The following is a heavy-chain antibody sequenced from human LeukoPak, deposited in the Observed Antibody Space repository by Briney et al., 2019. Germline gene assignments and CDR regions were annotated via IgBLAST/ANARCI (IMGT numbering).Heavy chain of an antibody. J-gene: IGHJ4*02. CDR2: IYYSGST. D-gene: IGHD5-12*01. Sequence: SETLSLTCTVSGGSISSSNYYWGWIRQPPGKGLEWIGSIYYSGSTYYNPSLKSRVTILVDTSKNQFSLKLNSVTAADTAVYYCARVSGYDWESFYDYWGQGTLVTVSS. CDR1: GGSISSSNYY. CDR3: ARVSGYDWESFYDY. V-gene: IGHV4-39*07.